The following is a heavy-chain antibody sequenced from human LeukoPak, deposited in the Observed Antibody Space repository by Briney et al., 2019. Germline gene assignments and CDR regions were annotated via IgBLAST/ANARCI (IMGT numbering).Heavy chain of an antibody. CDR3: AKDPRPTMTTVVADYFDY. CDR2: INSDGSST. CDR1: GFTFSSYW. Sequence: GGSLRLSCAASGFTFSSYWMHWVRQAPGKGLVWVSRINSDGSSTSYADSVKGRFTISRDNSKNTLYLQMNSLRAEDTAVYYCAKDPRPTMTTVVADYFDYWGQGTLVTVSS. D-gene: IGHD4-23*01. J-gene: IGHJ4*02. V-gene: IGHV3-74*01.